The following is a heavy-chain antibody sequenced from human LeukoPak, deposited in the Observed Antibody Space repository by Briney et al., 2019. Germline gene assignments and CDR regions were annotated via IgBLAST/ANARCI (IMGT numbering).Heavy chain of an antibody. J-gene: IGHJ1*01. CDR2: INTNTGNP. D-gene: IGHD1-26*01. Sequence: ASVKVSCKASGYTFTSYVMNWVRQAPGQGLEWMGWINTNTGNPTYAQGFTGRFVFSLDTSVSTAYLQISSLKAEDTAVYYCASRVPSGSYLGNFQHWGQGTLVTVSS. V-gene: IGHV7-4-1*02. CDR3: ASRVPSGSYLGNFQH. CDR1: GYTFTSYV.